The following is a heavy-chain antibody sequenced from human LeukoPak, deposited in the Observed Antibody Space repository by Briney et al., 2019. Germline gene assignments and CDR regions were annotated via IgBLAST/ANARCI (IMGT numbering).Heavy chain of an antibody. Sequence: GGSLRLSCATSGFNFSTYGMHWVRQAPGKGLEWVTVIWYDGSNQYYTDSVKGRFTISRDNSKSTLYLQMNSLRVDDTAVYYCARGCSGDSCFQWYAFDIWGQGTMVTVSS. CDR2: IWYDGSNQ. D-gene: IGHD2-15*01. CDR1: GFNFSTYG. V-gene: IGHV3-33*01. CDR3: ARGCSGDSCFQWYAFDI. J-gene: IGHJ3*02.